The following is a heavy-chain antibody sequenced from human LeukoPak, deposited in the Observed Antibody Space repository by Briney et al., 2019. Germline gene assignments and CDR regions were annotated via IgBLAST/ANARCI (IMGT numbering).Heavy chain of an antibody. D-gene: IGHD5-24*01. V-gene: IGHV5-51*01. CDR3: ARPVEMATSPFDY. CDR2: IYPDDYDA. Sequence: GESLLISCEGSGSRFADYWTAWVRQLPGEGLEWLGIIYPDDYDARYSPSFLGQVTISTDKSISTAYLQWSSLKASDTAMYYCARPVEMATSPFDYWGQGTLVTVSS. CDR1: GSRFADYW. J-gene: IGHJ4*02.